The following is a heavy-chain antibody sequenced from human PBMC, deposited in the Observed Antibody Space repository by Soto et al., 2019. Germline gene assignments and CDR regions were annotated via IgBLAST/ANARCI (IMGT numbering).Heavy chain of an antibody. V-gene: IGHV1-69*01. CDR1: GCTFSSSA. CDR2: IIPIFGTA. Sequence: QVQLVQSGAEVNKPGPSVKGSCKASGCTFSSSAISWVRQAPGQGLEWMGGIIPIFGTANYAQKFQGRVTITADESTSTAYMGLSSLRSEDTAVYYCASRALTYYDSSGYYYGPFDYWGQGTLVTVSS. J-gene: IGHJ4*02. D-gene: IGHD3-22*01. CDR3: ASRALTYYDSSGYYYGPFDY.